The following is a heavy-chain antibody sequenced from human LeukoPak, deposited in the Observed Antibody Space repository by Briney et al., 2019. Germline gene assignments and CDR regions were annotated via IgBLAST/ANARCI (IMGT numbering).Heavy chain of an antibody. CDR1: GFTFSSYA. CDR2: ISGSGGST. CDR3: ARDWSAAVYAPFDY. V-gene: IGHV3-23*01. J-gene: IGHJ4*02. Sequence: GGSLRLSCAASGFTFSSYAMSWVRQAPGKGLEWVSAISGSGGSTYYADSVKGRFTISRDNSKNTLYLQMNSLGAEDTAVYYCARDWSAAVYAPFDYWGQGTLVTVSS. D-gene: IGHD5/OR15-5a*01.